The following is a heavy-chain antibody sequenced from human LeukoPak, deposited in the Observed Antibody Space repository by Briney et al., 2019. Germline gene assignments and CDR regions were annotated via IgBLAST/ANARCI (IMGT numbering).Heavy chain of an antibody. D-gene: IGHD2-15*01. CDR3: AKGVDYCSGGSCPADY. V-gene: IGHV3-30*18. CDR1: GFTFSNYG. J-gene: IGHJ4*02. Sequence: PGRSLRLSCAASGFTFSNYGIHWVRQAPGKGLGWVAVISYDGNNKYYADSVKGRFTISRDNSKNTLFLQMNSLRAEDTAVYYCAKGVDYCSGGSCPADYWGPGTLVTVSS. CDR2: ISYDGNNK.